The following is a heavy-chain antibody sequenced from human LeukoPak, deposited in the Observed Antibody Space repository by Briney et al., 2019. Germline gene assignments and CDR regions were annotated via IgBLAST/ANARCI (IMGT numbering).Heavy chain of an antibody. CDR3: AREGRGFLFDY. J-gene: IGHJ4*02. Sequence: GGSLRLSCAASGFTFSSYAMHWVRQAPGKGLEWVSYISSSSSTIYYADSVKGRFTISRDNAKNSLYPQMNSLRAEDTAVYYCAREGRGFLFDYWGQGTLVTVSS. D-gene: IGHD2-15*01. CDR1: GFTFSSYA. CDR2: ISSSSSTI. V-gene: IGHV3-48*04.